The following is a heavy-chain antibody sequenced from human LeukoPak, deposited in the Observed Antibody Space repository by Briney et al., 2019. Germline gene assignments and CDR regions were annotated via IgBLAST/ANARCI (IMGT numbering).Heavy chain of an antibody. V-gene: IGHV3-30*02. CDR2: IRYDGSNK. CDR1: GFTFSSYG. CDR3: AMDIVVVVAATPSYTFDY. J-gene: IGHJ4*02. Sequence: GGSLRLSCAASGFTFSSYGMHGVRQAPGKGLEWVAFIRYDGSNKYYADSVKGRFTISRDNSKNTLYLQMNSLRAEDTAVYYCAMDIVVVVAATPSYTFDYWGQGTLVTVSS. D-gene: IGHD2-15*01.